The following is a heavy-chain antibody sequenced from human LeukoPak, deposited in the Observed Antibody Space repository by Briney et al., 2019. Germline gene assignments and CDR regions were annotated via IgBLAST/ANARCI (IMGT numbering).Heavy chain of an antibody. Sequence: PGGSLRLSCAVSGFTFSDYYMSWIRQAPGKGLEWVSYISSSSSYIYYADSVKGRFTISRDNAKNSLYLQMNSLRAEDTAVYYCARDYGDYVRAFDIWGQGTMVTVSS. CDR3: ARDYGDYVRAFDI. CDR1: GFTFSDYY. V-gene: IGHV3-11*06. CDR2: ISSSSSYI. J-gene: IGHJ3*02. D-gene: IGHD4-17*01.